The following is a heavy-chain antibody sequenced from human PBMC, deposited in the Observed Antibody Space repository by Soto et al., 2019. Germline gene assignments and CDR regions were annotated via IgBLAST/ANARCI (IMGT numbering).Heavy chain of an antibody. CDR1: GFTFSDYA. Sequence: EVQLLESGGGLVQPGGSLRLSCAASGFTFSDYAMNWVRQAPGKGLEWVSGISGSGGDTYYTDSVNGRFTISRDNSKNXXXXXXXXXXXXXTXXXXXXXGGCSGVSCGWFDPWGQGTLVTVSS. V-gene: IGHV3-23*01. D-gene: IGHD2-15*01. J-gene: IGHJ5*02. CDR2: ISGSGGDT. CDR3: XXGGCSGVSCGWFDP.